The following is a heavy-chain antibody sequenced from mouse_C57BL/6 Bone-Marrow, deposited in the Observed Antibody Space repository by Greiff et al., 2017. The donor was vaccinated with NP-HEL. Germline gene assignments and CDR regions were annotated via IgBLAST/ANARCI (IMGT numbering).Heavy chain of an antibody. CDR1: GFNFKNTC. Sequence: VQLQQSVAELVRPGASVKLSCTASGFNFKNTCMHWVKQRPEQGLEWIGRIDPANGNTKYAPKFQGKATITVDTSSNTAYLQLSSLTSEDNAIDYCARLGYSNYEDYAMDYWGQGTSVTVSS. J-gene: IGHJ4*01. CDR3: ARLGYSNYEDYAMDY. D-gene: IGHD2-5*01. CDR2: IDPANGNT. V-gene: IGHV14-3*01.